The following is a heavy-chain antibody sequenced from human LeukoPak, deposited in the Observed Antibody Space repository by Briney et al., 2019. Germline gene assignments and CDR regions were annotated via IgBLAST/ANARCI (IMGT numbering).Heavy chain of an antibody. D-gene: IGHD1-26*01. Sequence: PGGSLRLSCTNSGPTFNRDWMGWLRQAPGKGLEWLAHIKPDERRIFYADSVKGRFALSRDNAKNSVHLQMNSLRAEDTAVYFCARLILWETSNAFDIWGQGTMVTVSS. CDR3: ARLILWETSNAFDI. J-gene: IGHJ3*02. V-gene: IGHV3-7*03. CDR1: GPTFNRDW. CDR2: IKPDERRI.